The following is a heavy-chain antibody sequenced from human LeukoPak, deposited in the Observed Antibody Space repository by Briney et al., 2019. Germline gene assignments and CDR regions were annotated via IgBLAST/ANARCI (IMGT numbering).Heavy chain of an antibody. CDR1: GFTFRTYA. J-gene: IGHJ4*02. Sequence: GGSLRLSCAAPGFTFRTYAMHLVREAPGEGLEYVSVISTNGDRTYYANSGKGRFTISRDNSKNTLYLQMGSLRPEDMAVYYCARDKAAVGNDYWGLGTLVTVSS. V-gene: IGHV3-64*01. D-gene: IGHD6-13*01. CDR3: ARDKAAVGNDY. CDR2: ISTNGDRT.